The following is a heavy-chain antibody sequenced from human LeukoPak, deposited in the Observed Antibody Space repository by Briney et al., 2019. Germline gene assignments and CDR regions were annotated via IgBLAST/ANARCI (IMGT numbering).Heavy chain of an antibody. V-gene: IGHV1-2*02. D-gene: IGHD3-22*01. CDR3: ARDPPTYYYDSSRVLDV. CDR1: GYTFTGYY. Sequence: GASVKVSCKASGYTFTGYYMHWVRQAPGQGLEWMGWINPNSGGANYAQKFRGRVTMTRDTSISTAYMELSRLRSDDTAVYYCARDPPTYYYDSSRVLDVWGKGTTVTVSS. J-gene: IGHJ6*04. CDR2: INPNSGGA.